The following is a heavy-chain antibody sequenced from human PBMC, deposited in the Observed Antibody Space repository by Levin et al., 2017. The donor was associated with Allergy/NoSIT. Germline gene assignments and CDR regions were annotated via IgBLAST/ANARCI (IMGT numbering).Heavy chain of an antibody. J-gene: IGHJ4*02. CDR2: IRYNAST. CDR3: ARGRNSAFLNN. V-gene: IGHV4-31*03. CDR1: GVSVSSDDYY. D-gene: IGHD1-26*01. Sequence: SETLSLTCIVSGPVSGVSVSSDDYYWSWIRQHPGKGLEWIGYIRYNASTHYNPSLKTRVTISRDTSENHFSVRLSSVTAEDTAVYYCARGRNSAFLNNWGQGILVTVSS.